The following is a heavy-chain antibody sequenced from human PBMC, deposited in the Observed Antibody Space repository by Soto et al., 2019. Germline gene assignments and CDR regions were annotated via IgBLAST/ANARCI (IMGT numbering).Heavy chain of an antibody. CDR1: GGSISSGGYY. CDR3: ARGGYYSENSGQNAYDY. V-gene: IGHV4-31*03. J-gene: IGHJ4*01. D-gene: IGHD3-22*01. CDR2: IYYGGST. Sequence: PSETLSLTCTVSGGSISSGGYYWSWIRQHPGKGLEGIGYIYYGGSTYYNPSLKSRATISGDTSKNQFSLKLSSVTAADTAVYYCARGGYYSENSGQNAYDYWGQGILVTVSS.